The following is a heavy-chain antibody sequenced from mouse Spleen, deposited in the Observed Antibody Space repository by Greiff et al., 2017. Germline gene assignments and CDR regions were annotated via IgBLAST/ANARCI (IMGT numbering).Heavy chain of an antibody. CDR3: ARQGSSSFDY. J-gene: IGHJ2*01. CDR1: GFTFSSYG. Sequence: EVKLMESGGGLVKPGGSLKLSCAASGFTFSSYGMSWVRQTPEKRLEWVATISGGGSYTYYPDSVKGRFTISRDNAKNNLYLQMSSLRSEDTALYYCARQGSSSFDYWGQGTTLTVSS. V-gene: IGHV5-9-2*01. CDR2: ISGGGSYT. D-gene: IGHD1-1*01.